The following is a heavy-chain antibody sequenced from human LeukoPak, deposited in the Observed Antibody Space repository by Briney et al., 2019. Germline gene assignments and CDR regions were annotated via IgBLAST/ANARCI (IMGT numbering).Heavy chain of an antibody. J-gene: IGHJ4*02. CDR1: GFTFSNYP. CDR3: ARGGGSYGKYYFDY. V-gene: IGHV3-21*01. CDR2: ISSSGSYI. Sequence: GGSLRLSRAASGFTFSNYPMGWVRQAPGKGLEWVSSISSSGSYIYYADSVKGRFTISRDNAKNSLYLQMNSLRAEDSAVYYCARGGGSYGKYYFDYGGQGTLVTVS. D-gene: IGHD5-18*01.